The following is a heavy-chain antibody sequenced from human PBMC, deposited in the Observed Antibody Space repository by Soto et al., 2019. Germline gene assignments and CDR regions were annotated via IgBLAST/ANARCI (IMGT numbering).Heavy chain of an antibody. V-gene: IGHV4-31*03. D-gene: IGHD3-3*01. J-gene: IGHJ6*02. CDR1: GGSISSGGYY. CDR2: IYYSGST. CDR3: ARDRNYDFWSGSFAYYGMDV. Sequence: SETLSLTCTVSGGSISSGGYYWSWIRQHPGKGLEWIGYIYYSGSTYYNPSLKSRVTISVDTSKNQFSLKLSSVTAADTAVYYCARDRNYDFWSGSFAYYGMDVWGQGTTVTVSS.